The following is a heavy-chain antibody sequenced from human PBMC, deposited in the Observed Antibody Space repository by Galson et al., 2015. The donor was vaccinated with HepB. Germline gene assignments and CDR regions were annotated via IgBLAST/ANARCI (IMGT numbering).Heavy chain of an antibody. CDR2: INPSGGST. J-gene: IGHJ4*02. Sequence: SVKVSCKASGYTFTSYDINWVRQATGQGLEWMGIINPSGGSTSYAQKFQGRVTMTRDTSTSTVYMELSSLRSEDTAVYYCARDAREEGEYYFDYWGQGTLVTVSS. CDR1: GYTFTSYD. V-gene: IGHV1-46*01. D-gene: IGHD1-26*01. CDR3: ARDAREEGEYYFDY.